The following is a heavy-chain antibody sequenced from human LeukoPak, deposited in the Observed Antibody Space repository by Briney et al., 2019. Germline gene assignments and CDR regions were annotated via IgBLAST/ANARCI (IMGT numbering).Heavy chain of an antibody. CDR3: AKEGYGSGSSYYYYYYMDV. D-gene: IGHD3-10*01. Sequence: GGSLRLSCAASGFTFSSYAMSWVRRAPGKGLEWVSAISGSGGSTYYADSVKGRFTISRDNSKNTLYLQMNSLRAEDTAVYYCAKEGYGSGSSYYYYYYMDVWGKGTTVTVPS. J-gene: IGHJ6*03. CDR2: ISGSGGST. CDR1: GFTFSSYA. V-gene: IGHV3-23*01.